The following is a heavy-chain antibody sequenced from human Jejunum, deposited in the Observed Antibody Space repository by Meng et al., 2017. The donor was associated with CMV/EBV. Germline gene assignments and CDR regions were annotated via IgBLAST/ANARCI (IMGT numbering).Heavy chain of an antibody. CDR1: GGSFSGYY. V-gene: IGHV4-34*01. CDR3: ARGFVKYTVTRVGNWFDP. J-gene: IGHJ5*02. D-gene: IGHD4-17*01. CDR2: INHSGST. Sequence: VQLQQWGAGLLKPSETPSLTCAVYGGSFSGYYWSWIRQPPGKGLEWIGEINHSGSTNYNPSLKSRVTISVDTSKNQFSLKLSSVTAADTAVYYCARGFVKYTVTRVGNWFDPWGQGTLVTVSS.